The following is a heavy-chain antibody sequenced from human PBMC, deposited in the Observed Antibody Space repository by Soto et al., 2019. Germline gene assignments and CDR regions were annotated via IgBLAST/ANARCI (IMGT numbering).Heavy chain of an antibody. CDR3: AREYLAAAVLAY. CDR2: ISAYNGNT. D-gene: IGHD6-13*01. V-gene: IGHV1-18*01. CDR1: GYTFTSYG. J-gene: IGHJ4*02. Sequence: APVNVSCKSSGYTFTSYGISWVRQAPGQGLEWMGWISAYNGNTNYAQKLQGRVTMTTDTSTSTAYMELRSLRSDDTAVYYCAREYLAAAVLAYCGPGTLVTVSS.